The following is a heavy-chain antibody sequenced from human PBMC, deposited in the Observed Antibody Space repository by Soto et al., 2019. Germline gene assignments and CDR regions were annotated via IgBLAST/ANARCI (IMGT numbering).Heavy chain of an antibody. CDR3: AKSGYSYGYFGMDV. CDR1: GFTFSSYA. D-gene: IGHD5-18*01. Sequence: AGGSLRLSCAASGFTFSSYAMSWVRQAPGKGLEWVSAISGSGGSTYYADSVKGRFTISRDNSKNTLYLQMNSLRAEDTAVYYCAKSGYSYGYFGMDVWGQGTTVTVSS. J-gene: IGHJ6*02. CDR2: ISGSGGST. V-gene: IGHV3-23*01.